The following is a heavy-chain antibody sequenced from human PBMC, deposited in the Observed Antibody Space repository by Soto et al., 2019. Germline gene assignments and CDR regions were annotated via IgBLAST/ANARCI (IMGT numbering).Heavy chain of an antibody. D-gene: IGHD3-16*01. CDR2: ISAYNGNT. CDR3: ARGGPPIDY. V-gene: IGHV1-18*01. CDR1: GYTFTNFG. Sequence: QVQLVQSGAEVKKPGASVKVSCKASGYTFTNFGISWVRQAPGQGLEWMGWISAYNGNTNYAQKFQGRVTMTTDTPTSTAYMGVRSLRFDDTAVYYWARGGPPIDYGGQGTLVTVSS. J-gene: IGHJ4*02.